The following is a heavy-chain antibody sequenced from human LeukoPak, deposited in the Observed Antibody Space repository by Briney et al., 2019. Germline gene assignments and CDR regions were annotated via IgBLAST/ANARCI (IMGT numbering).Heavy chain of an antibody. CDR2: IYYSGST. Sequence: SETLSLTCTVSGGSISSYYWSWIRLPPGKGLEWIGYIYYSGSTNYNASLKSRVTISVDTSKNQFSLKLSSVTAADTAVYYCARASGSSGHYYYYMDVWGKGTTVTVSS. D-gene: IGHD6-13*01. CDR3: ARASGSSGHYYYYMDV. J-gene: IGHJ6*03. CDR1: GGSISSYY. V-gene: IGHV4-59*01.